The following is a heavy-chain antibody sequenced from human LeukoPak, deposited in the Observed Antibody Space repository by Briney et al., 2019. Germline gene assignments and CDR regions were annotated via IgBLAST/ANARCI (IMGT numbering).Heavy chain of an antibody. J-gene: IGHJ4*02. V-gene: IGHV3-48*04. CDR3: ARSPDSSGYYLLYYFDY. CDR1: GFTFSSYS. CDR2: ISSSSSTI. Sequence: PGGSLRLSCAASGFTFSSYSMNRVRQAPGKGLEWVSSISSSSSTIYYADSVKGRFTISRDNAKNSLYLQMNSLRAEDTAVYYCARSPDSSGYYLLYYFDYWGQGTLVTVSS. D-gene: IGHD3-22*01.